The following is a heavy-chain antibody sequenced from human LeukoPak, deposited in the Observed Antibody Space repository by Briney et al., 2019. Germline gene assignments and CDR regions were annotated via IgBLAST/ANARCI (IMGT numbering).Heavy chain of an antibody. J-gene: IGHJ4*02. CDR3: ARAAHRSQNLDY. D-gene: IGHD6-6*01. CDR2: IYYSGST. CDR1: GYSISSDYY. Sequence: SETLSLTCTVSGYSISSDYYWSWIRQPPGKGLEWIGYIYYSGSTYYNPSLKSRVTISVDSSKSQFSLKLSSVTAADTAVYYCARAAHRSQNLDYWGQGTLVTVSS. V-gene: IGHV4-30-4*08.